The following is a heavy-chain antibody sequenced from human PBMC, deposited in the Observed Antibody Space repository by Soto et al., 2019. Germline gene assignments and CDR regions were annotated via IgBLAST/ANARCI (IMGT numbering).Heavy chain of an antibody. J-gene: IGHJ4*02. CDR3: ARDNGDHYFDY. CDR1: GGTFSSYT. V-gene: IGHV1-69*08. Sequence: QVQLVQSGAEVKKPGSSVKVSCKASGGTFSSYTISWVRQAPGQGLEWMGRIIPILGIANYAQKFQGRVTIAADKSTSTAYMELSSLRSEDTAVYYFARDNGDHYFDYWGQGTLVTVSS. D-gene: IGHD4-17*01. CDR2: IIPILGIA.